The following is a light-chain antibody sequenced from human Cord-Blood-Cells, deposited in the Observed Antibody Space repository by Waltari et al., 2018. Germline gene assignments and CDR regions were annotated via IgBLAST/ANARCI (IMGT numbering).Light chain of an antibody. CDR2: DVS. CDR3: CSYAGSYTWV. Sequence: QPALTQPRSVSGSPGQSVTISCTGTSSDVGGYNYVSWSQQHPGKAPKLMIYDVSKRPSGVPDRFSGSKSGNTASLTISGLQAEDEADYYYCSYAGSYTWVFGGGTKLTVL. J-gene: IGLJ3*02. CDR1: SSDVGGYNY. V-gene: IGLV2-11*01.